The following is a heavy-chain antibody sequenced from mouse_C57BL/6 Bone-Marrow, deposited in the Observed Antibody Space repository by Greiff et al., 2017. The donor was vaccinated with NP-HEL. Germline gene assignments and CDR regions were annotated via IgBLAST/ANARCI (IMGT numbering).Heavy chain of an antibody. Sequence: VKLQESGAELARPGASVKLSCKASGYTFTSYGISWVKQRTGQGLEWIGEIYPRSGNTYYNEKFKGKATLTADKSSSTAYMELRSLTSEDSAVYFCARKARDSSGPYYFDYWGQGTTLTVSS. D-gene: IGHD3-2*02. J-gene: IGHJ2*01. CDR3: ARKARDSSGPYYFDY. CDR2: IYPRSGNT. CDR1: GYTFTSYG. V-gene: IGHV1-81*01.